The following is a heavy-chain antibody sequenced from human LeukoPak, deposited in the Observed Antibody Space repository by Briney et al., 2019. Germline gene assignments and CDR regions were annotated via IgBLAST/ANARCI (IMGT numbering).Heavy chain of an antibody. CDR1: GFTFSSYA. Sequence: GGSLRLSCAASGFTFSSYAMSWVRQAPGKGLEWVSSISSSSSYIYYADSVKGRFTISRDNAKNSLYLQMNSLRAGGTAVYYCARDIRFLEWLPSYFDYWGQGTLVTVSS. D-gene: IGHD3-3*01. CDR2: ISSSSSYI. V-gene: IGHV3-21*01. CDR3: ARDIRFLEWLPSYFDY. J-gene: IGHJ4*02.